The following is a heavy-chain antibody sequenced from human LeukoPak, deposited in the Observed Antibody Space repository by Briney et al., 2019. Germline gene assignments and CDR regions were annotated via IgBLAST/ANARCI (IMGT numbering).Heavy chain of an antibody. Sequence: SETLSLTCTVSGGSISTFYWSWVRQPPGKGLEYIGYIDYSGSANYNPSLKSRVTISVDTSKNQFSLKLSSVTAANTAIYYCARWRYLDVWGQGTTVTVSS. V-gene: IGHV4-59*01. D-gene: IGHD3-9*01. CDR3: ARWRYLDV. CDR2: IDYSGSA. J-gene: IGHJ6*02. CDR1: GGSISTFY.